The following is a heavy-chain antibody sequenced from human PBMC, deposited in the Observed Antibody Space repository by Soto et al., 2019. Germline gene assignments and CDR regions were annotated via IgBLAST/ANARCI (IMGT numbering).Heavy chain of an antibody. CDR2: IIPILGIP. V-gene: IGHV1-69*02. Sequence: SVKVSCKASGYTFTSYYIHWVRQAPGQGLEWMGRIIPILGIPNYAQKFQGRVTMTADKSTSTAYMELSSLRSEDTAVYYCASLRDYGNWFDPWGQGTLVTVSS. CDR1: GYTFTSYY. CDR3: ASLRDYGNWFDP. J-gene: IGHJ5*02. D-gene: IGHD4-17*01.